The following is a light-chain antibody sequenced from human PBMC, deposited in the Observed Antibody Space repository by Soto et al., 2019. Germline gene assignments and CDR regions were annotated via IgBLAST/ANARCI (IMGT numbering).Light chain of an antibody. CDR2: DAS. CDR1: QSVSSY. J-gene: IGKJ1*01. V-gene: IGKV3-11*01. CDR3: QQRSNWPQT. Sequence: EIVLTPSPATLSLSPGDRATLSCRASQSVSSYLAWYQQKPGQAPRLLIYDASNRATGIPARFSGSGSGTDFTLTISSLEPEDFAVIYCQQRSNWPQTFGQGTKVDIK.